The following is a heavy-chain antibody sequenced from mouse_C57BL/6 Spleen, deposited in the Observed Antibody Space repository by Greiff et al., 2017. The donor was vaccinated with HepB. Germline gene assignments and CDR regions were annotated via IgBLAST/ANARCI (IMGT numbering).Heavy chain of an antibody. J-gene: IGHJ2*01. CDR3: ARWSYGNYVDY. CDR2: IYPRSGNT. CDR1: GYTFTSYG. Sequence: VKLMESGAELARPGASVKLSCKASGYTFTSYGISWVKQRTGQGLEWIGEIYPRSGNTYYNEKFKGKATLTADKSSSTAYMELRSLTSEDSAVYFCARWSYGNYVDYWGQGTTLTVSS. D-gene: IGHD2-1*01. V-gene: IGHV1-81*01.